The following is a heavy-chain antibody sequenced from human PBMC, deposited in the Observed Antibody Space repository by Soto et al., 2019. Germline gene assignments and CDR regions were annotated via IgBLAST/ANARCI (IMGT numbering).Heavy chain of an antibody. J-gene: IGHJ6*02. D-gene: IGHD2-15*01. CDR2: IIPIFGTA. Sequence: QVQLVQSGAEVKKPGSSVKVSCKASGGTFSSYATSWVRQAPGQGLEWMGGIIPIFGTANYAQKFQGRVTITADESTSTAYMELSSLRSEDTAVYYCAAGKGYCSGGSCATSYYYYYYGMDVWGQGTTVTVSS. CDR1: GGTFSSYA. V-gene: IGHV1-69*01. CDR3: AAGKGYCSGGSCATSYYYYYYGMDV.